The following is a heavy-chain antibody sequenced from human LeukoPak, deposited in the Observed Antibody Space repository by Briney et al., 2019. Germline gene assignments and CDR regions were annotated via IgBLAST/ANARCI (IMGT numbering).Heavy chain of an antibody. CDR1: GGSIGSYY. CDR3: ARGCCSSTSCYGFDY. J-gene: IGHJ4*02. CDR2: IYNSGNT. V-gene: IGHV4-59*12. D-gene: IGHD2-2*01. Sequence: PSETLSLTCTVSGGSIGSYYWSWIRQPPGKGLEWIGYIYNSGNTNYSPSLKSRVSISVDTSKNQFSLKLSSVTAADTAVYYCARGCCSSTSCYGFDYWGQGTLVTVSS.